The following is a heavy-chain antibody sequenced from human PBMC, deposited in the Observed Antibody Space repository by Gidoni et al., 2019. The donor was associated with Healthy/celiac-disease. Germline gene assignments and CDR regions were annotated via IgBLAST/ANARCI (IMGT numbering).Heavy chain of an antibody. D-gene: IGHD3-10*01. Sequence: QVQLQQWGAGLLKPSETLSLTCAVYGRSFSGYYWSGIRQPPGKGLEWIGEINHSGSTNSNPSLKSRVTISVDTSKNQFSLKLSSVTAADTAVYYCARGYYGSGSYYYYYYMDVWGKGTTVTVSS. CDR3: ARGYYGSGSYYYYYYMDV. V-gene: IGHV4-34*01. CDR1: GRSFSGYY. CDR2: INHSGST. J-gene: IGHJ6*03.